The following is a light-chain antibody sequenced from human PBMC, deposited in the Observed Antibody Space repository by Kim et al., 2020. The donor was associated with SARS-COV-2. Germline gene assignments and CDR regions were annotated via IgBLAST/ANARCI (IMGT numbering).Light chain of an antibody. V-gene: IGKV3-15*01. J-gene: IGKJ1*01. CDR3: QQYANWPRT. CDR1: QTIRNN. Sequence: EIGMTQSPVTLSVSTGERATLSCGANQTIRNNLAWYQQRAGQAPRLLIYGASTRATGIPDRFSGSGSGTEFTLTINSLLSEDFAVYYCQQYANWPRTFGQGTKVDIK. CDR2: GAS.